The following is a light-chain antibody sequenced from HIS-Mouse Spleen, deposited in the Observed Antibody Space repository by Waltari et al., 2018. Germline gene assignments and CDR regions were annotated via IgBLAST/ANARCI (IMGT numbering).Light chain of an antibody. CDR3: QSADSSGTYHVV. CDR2: KDS. J-gene: IGLJ2*01. V-gene: IGLV3-25*03. CDR1: ALPKQY. Sequence: SYELTQPPSVSVSPGHTARITCSGDALPKQYAYWYPQKPGQAPVLVIYKDSERPSGIPERFSGSSSGTTVTLTISGVQAEDEADYYCQSADSSGTYHVVFGGGTKLTVL.